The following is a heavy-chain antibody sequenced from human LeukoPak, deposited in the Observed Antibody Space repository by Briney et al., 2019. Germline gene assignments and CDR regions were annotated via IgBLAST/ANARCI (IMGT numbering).Heavy chain of an antibody. D-gene: IGHD3-22*01. V-gene: IGHV3-9*01. CDR3: AKDSYYYDRGAFDI. J-gene: IGHJ3*02. CDR2: ISWNSGSI. Sequence: GGSLRLSCAASGFTFDDYAMHWVRQAPGKGLEWVSGISWNSGSIGYADSVKGRFTISRDNAKNSLYLQMNSLRAEDTALYYCAKDSYYYDRGAFDIWGQGTMLTVSS. CDR1: GFTFDDYA.